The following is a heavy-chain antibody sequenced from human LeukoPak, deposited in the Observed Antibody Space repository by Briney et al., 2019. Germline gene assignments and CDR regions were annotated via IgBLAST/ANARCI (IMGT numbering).Heavy chain of an antibody. CDR2: IRSKAKGGTT. Sequence: PGGSLRLSCTASGFTFGDYAMSWFRQAPGKGLEWVGFIRSKAKGGTTEYAAPVKGRFTISRDDSRSIAYLQMNSLKTEDTAVYYCAHDTSGYAYYFDYWGQGTLVTVSS. J-gene: IGHJ4*02. V-gene: IGHV3-49*03. CDR3: AHDTSGYAYYFDY. CDR1: GFTFGDYA. D-gene: IGHD3-22*01.